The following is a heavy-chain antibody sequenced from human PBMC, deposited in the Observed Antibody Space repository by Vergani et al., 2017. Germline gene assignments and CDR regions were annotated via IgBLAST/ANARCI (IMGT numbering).Heavy chain of an antibody. J-gene: IGHJ6*03. CDR2: INHSGST. CDR3: ARGRGQLVQYYYYMDV. CDR1: GGSFSGYY. Sequence: QLQLQESGPGLVKPSETLSLTCAVYGGSFSGYYWSWIRQPPGKGLEWIGEINHSGSTNYNPSLKSRVTISVDTSKNQFSLKLSSVTAADTAVYYCARGRGQLVQYYYYMDVWGKGP. V-gene: IGHV4-34*01. D-gene: IGHD6-6*01.